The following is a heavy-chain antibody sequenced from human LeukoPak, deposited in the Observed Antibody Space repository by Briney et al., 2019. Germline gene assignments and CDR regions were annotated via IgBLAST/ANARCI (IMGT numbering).Heavy chain of an antibody. CDR2: ISSSSSTI. CDR3: ARSGRGYDDAFDI. CDR1: GFTFSSYS. J-gene: IGHJ3*02. D-gene: IGHD5-12*01. V-gene: IGHV3-48*04. Sequence: GGSLRLSCAASGFTFSSYSMNWVRQAPGKGLEGVSYISSSSSTIYYADSVKGRFTISRDNAKNSVYLEMNSLRAEDTAVYYCARSGRGYDDAFDIWGQGTMVTVSS.